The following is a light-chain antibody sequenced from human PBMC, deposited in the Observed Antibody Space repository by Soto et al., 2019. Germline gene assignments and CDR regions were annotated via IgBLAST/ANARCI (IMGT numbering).Light chain of an antibody. Sequence: IVLAQSPGTLSLSPGERATLACRASQSVSSSYLAWHQQKPGQAPRLLIYGASSRATGIPDRFSGSGSGTDFTLTISRLDPEDFAVYYCQQYGSSGTFGQGTKVDIK. CDR3: QQYGSSGT. V-gene: IGKV3-20*01. J-gene: IGKJ1*01. CDR2: GAS. CDR1: QSVSSSY.